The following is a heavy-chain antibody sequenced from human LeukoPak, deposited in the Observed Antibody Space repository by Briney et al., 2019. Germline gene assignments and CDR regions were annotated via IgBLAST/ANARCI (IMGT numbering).Heavy chain of an antibody. J-gene: IGHJ4*02. CDR3: ARRGLPADSSGRYEVDY. D-gene: IGHD6-19*01. V-gene: IGHV5-51*01. Sequence: GESLKISCEGSGYSFTTYWLGWVRQMPGKGLEWMGVIYPGDSDTRYSPSFQGQVTISADKSINTAYLQWSSLEASDTAMYYCARRGLPADSSGRYEVDYWGQGTLVTVSS. CDR1: GYSFTTYW. CDR2: IYPGDSDT.